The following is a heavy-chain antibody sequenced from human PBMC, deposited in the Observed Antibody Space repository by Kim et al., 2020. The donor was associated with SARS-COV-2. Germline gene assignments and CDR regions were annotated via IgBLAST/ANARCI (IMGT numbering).Heavy chain of an antibody. CDR1: GGSISSYY. D-gene: IGHD2-2*01. Sequence: SETLSLTCTVAGGSISSYYWSWIRQPPGKGLEWIGYIYNSGSTNYNPSLKSRVTVSVDTSKNQFSLKLSSVTAADTAVYSCSRASCSSTSCYQFDPWGQG. CDR2: IYNSGST. CDR3: SRASCSSTSCYQFDP. J-gene: IGHJ5*02. V-gene: IGHV4-59*13.